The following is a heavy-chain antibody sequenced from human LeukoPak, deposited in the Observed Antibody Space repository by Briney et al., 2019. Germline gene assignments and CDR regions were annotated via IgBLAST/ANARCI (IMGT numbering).Heavy chain of an antibody. CDR2: INHNGST. V-gene: IGHV4-59*01. Sequence: SETLSLTCTVSGSSIRGYDWSWIRQPPGKGLEWMGYINHNGSTNYNPSLKSRVTIFVNTSNNQFPQNLNSVTAADTAAYYLTRGRYCLRNWSPGTLGTGAS. CDR3: TRGRYCLRN. J-gene: IGHJ4*02. CDR1: GSSIRGYD. D-gene: IGHD2-21*01.